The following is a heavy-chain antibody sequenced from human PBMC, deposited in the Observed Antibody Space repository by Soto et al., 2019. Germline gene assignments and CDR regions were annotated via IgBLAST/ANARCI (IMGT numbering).Heavy chain of an antibody. CDR2: INTYNGNT. CDR1: GYTFTRYG. J-gene: IGHJ6*04. V-gene: IGHV1-18*01. CDR3: AMVDVYVTPSPQDV. D-gene: IGHD2-8*01. Sequence: QVQLVQSGAEVKNPGASVKVSCKASGYTFTRYGIGWARQAPGQGLEWKGWINTYNGNTKYAQNVQGRVTLTTDPSTSTAYMELRSLRSKDTAIYYCAMVDVYVTPSPQDVWGKGTTVIVYS.